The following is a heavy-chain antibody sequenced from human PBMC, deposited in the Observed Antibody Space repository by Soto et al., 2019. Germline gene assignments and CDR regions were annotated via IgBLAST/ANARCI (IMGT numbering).Heavy chain of an antibody. CDR1: GFTFSSYA. CDR2: ISGSGGST. CDR3: ARDLVVTATLLPHYYYYYYGMDV. D-gene: IGHD2-21*02. Sequence: GGSLRLSCAASGFTFSSYAMSWVRQAPGKGLEWVSAISGSGGSTFYADSVKGRFTTSRDNSKNTLYLQMNSLRAEDTAVYYCARDLVVTATLLPHYYYYYYGMDVWGQGTTVTVSS. J-gene: IGHJ6*02. V-gene: IGHV3-23*01.